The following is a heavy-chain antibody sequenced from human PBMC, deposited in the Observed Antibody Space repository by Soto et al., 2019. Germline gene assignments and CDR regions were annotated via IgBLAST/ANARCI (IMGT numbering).Heavy chain of an antibody. CDR2: IYYSGST. D-gene: IGHD3-3*01. J-gene: IGHJ4*02. CDR1: GGSISSGDYY. CDR3: ARGLNYDFWSGYYYFDY. Sequence: SETLSLTCTVSGGSISSGDYYWSWIRQPPGKGLEWIGYIYYSGSTYYNPSLKSRVTISVDTSKNQFSLKLSSVTAADTAVYYCARGLNYDFWSGYYYFDYWGQGTLVTVSS. V-gene: IGHV4-30-4*01.